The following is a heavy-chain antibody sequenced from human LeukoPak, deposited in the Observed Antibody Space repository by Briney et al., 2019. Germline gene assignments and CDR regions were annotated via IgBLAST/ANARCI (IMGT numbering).Heavy chain of an antibody. CDR3: AKDSSSSNQYYGLDV. D-gene: IGHD6-6*01. Sequence: GGSLRLSCAASGFTFDDYGMHWVRQAPGKGLDWVAVISYDGGHKYYEDSVKGRFTISRDNPKNTLYLQMNSLSDEDTAVYYCAKDSSSSNQYYGLDVWGQGTTVTVSS. V-gene: IGHV3-30*18. J-gene: IGHJ6*02. CDR1: GFTFDDYG. CDR2: ISYDGGHK.